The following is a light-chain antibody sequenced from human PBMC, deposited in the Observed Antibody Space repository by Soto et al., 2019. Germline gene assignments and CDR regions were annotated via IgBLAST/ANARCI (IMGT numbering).Light chain of an antibody. CDR2: AAS. J-gene: IGKJ4*01. Sequence: DIQLTQSPSFLSASGGDRVTITCRASQGISSYLAWYQQKPGKAPKLLIYAASTLQSRVPSRFSGSGSGTEFTLTISSLQPEDFATYYCQQLNSFGGGTKVEIK. CDR1: QGISSY. V-gene: IGKV1-9*01. CDR3: QQLNS.